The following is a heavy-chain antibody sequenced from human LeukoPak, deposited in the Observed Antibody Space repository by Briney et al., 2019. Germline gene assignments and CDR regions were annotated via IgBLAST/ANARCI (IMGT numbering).Heavy chain of an antibody. V-gene: IGHV4-34*01. CDR3: ARGGNSTSYNWFDP. Sequence: SETLSLTCAVYGGSFSGYYRSWIRQPPGKGLEWIGEINHSGSTNYNPSLKSRVTISVDTSKNQFSLKLSSVTAADTAVYYCARGGNSTSYNWFDPWGQGTLVTVSS. CDR1: GGSFSGYY. CDR2: INHSGST. D-gene: IGHD2-2*01. J-gene: IGHJ5*02.